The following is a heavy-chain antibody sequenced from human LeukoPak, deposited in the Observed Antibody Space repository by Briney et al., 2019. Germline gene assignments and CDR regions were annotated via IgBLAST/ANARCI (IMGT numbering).Heavy chain of an antibody. J-gene: IGHJ4*02. V-gene: IGHV3-30-3*01. Sequence: GGSLRLSCAVSAFRFSGYDMHWVRQAPGRGLEWVALMSSDGNNKYYADSVKGRFTISRDNSKNTLYLQMNSLRAEDTALYYCARVGRWSYGYGGYDYWGQGTLVTVSS. CDR2: MSSDGNNK. CDR3: ARVGRWSYGYGGYDY. CDR1: AFRFSGYD. D-gene: IGHD5-18*01.